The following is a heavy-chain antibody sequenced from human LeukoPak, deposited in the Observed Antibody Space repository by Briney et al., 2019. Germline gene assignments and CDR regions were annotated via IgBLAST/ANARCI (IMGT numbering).Heavy chain of an antibody. D-gene: IGHD5/OR15-5a*01. CDR3: ARLYALPGNFES. Sequence: GESLKISCKGSGYRFTSYWVGWVRQVPGKGLEWMGLIYPGDSGSSYSPCFQGESTISAHKSSSTAYLEWSSVKAANTANNHCARLYALPGNFESWGQGTLVSVSS. CDR1: GYRFTSYW. CDR2: IYPGDSGS. V-gene: IGHV5-51*01. J-gene: IGHJ4*02.